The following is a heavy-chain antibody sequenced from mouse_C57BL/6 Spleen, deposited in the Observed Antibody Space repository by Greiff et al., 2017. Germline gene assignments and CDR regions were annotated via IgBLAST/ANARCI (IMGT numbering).Heavy chain of an antibody. D-gene: IGHD1-1*01. J-gene: IGHJ3*01. CDR3: ARDYYGSSYLFAY. CDR1: GYTFTSYW. CDR2: IYPGSGST. Sequence: VQLQQPGAELVKPGASVKMSCKASGYTFTSYWITWVKQRPGQGLEWIGDIYPGSGSTNYNEKFKSKATLTVDTSSSTAYMQLSSLTSEDSAVYYCARDYYGSSYLFAYWGQGTLVTVSA. V-gene: IGHV1-55*01.